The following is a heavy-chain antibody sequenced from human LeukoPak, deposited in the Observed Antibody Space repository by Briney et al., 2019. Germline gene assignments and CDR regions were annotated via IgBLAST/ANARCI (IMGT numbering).Heavy chain of an antibody. CDR2: IKQDGSER. D-gene: IGHD3-22*01. CDR3: AKALSYDSSGYLDY. V-gene: IGHV3-7*01. Sequence: GGSLRLSCAASGFTFTSYWMTWVRQAPGKGLGWVANIKQDGSERYYADSVKGRFTISRDNSKNTLYLQMNSLRAEDTAVYYCAKALSYDSSGYLDYWGQGTLVTVSS. CDR1: GFTFTSYW. J-gene: IGHJ4*02.